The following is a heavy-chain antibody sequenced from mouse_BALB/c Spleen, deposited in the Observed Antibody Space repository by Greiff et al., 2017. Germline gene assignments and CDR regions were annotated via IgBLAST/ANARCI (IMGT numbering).Heavy chain of an antibody. CDR2: ISSGGST. CDR1: GFTFSSYA. CDR3: AKLFITTVERYFDV. J-gene: IGHJ1*01. Sequence: EVQVVESGGGLVKPGGSLKLSCAASGFTFSSYAMSWVRQTPEKRLEWVASISSGGSTYYPDSVKGRFTISRDNARNILYLQMSSLRSEDTAMYYCAKLFITTVERYFDVWGAGTTVTVSS. V-gene: IGHV5-6-5*01. D-gene: IGHD1-1*01.